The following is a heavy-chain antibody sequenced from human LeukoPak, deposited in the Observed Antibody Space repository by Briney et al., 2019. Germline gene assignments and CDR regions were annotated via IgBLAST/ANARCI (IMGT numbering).Heavy chain of an antibody. V-gene: IGHV3-23*01. J-gene: IGHJ4*02. CDR1: GFTFSSYA. D-gene: IGHD5-18*01. CDR2: ISGSGGST. CDR3: AERGSVWIQLWFPLDN. Sequence: GGSLRLSCAASGFTFSSYAMSWVRQAPGKGLAWVSGISGSGGSTYHADSVKGRFTISRDNSRNTLHLQMNSLRAEDTAVYYCAERGSVWIQLWFPLDNWGQGTLVTVSS.